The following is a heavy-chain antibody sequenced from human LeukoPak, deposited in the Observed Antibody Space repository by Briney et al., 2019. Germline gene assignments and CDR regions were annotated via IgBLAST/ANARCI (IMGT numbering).Heavy chain of an antibody. CDR1: GYTFTGYY. CDR3: ARDSGSSGWDPTSFLDY. CDR2: INPNSGGT. D-gene: IGHD6-19*01. V-gene: IGHV1-2*02. Sequence: GASVKVSCKASGYTFTGYYIHWVRQAPGQGLEWMGWINPNSGGTNYAQKFQGRVSMTRDTSISTVYMDLTSLRSGDTAVYYCARDSGSSGWDPTSFLDYWGRGTLVTVSS. J-gene: IGHJ4*02.